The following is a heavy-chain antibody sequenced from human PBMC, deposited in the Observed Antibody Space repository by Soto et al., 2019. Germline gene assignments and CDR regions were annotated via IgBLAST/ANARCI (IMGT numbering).Heavy chain of an antibody. CDR2: IYYSGST. V-gene: IGHV4-59*01. Sequence: TSESLSLRCTVCGGCIRSYYWSWIRQPPGKGLEWIGYIYYSGSTNYNPSLKSRVTISVDTSKNQFSLKLSSVTAADTAVYYCAREPHPTYGGGDCYSVDHAFDIWGQGTMV. D-gene: IGHD2-21*02. J-gene: IGHJ3*02. CDR3: AREPHPTYGGGDCYSVDHAFDI. CDR1: GGCIRSYY.